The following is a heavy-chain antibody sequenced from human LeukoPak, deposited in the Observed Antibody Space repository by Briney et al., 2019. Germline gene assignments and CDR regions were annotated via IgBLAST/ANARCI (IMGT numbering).Heavy chain of an antibody. CDR2: INPNSGGT. D-gene: IGHD6-13*01. V-gene: IGHV1-2*02. CDR3: ARRTGYSSSWYVGVDY. J-gene: IGHJ4*02. CDR1: GYTFTGYY. Sequence: ASVKVSCKASGYTFTGYYMHWVRQAPGQGLEWMGWINPNSGGTNYAQKFQGRVTMTRDTSISTAYMELSRLRSDDTAVYYCARRTGYSSSWYVGVDYWGQGTLVTVSS.